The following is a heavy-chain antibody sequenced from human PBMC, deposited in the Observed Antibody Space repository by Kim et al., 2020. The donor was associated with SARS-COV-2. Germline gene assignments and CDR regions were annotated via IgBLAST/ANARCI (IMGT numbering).Heavy chain of an antibody. CDR3: ARVLELRVLSIVRYYYYMDV. CDR1: GYTFTSYG. Sequence: ASVKVSCKASGYTFTSYGISWVRQAPGQGLEWMGWISAYNGNTNYAQKLQGRVTMTTDTSTSTAYMELRSLRSDDTAVYYCARVLELRVLSIVRYYYYMDVWGKGTTVTVSS. J-gene: IGHJ6*03. D-gene: IGHD1-7*01. V-gene: IGHV1-18*01. CDR2: ISAYNGNT.